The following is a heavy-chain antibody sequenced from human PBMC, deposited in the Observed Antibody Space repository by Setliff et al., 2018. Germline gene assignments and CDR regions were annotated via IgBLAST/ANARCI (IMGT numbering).Heavy chain of an antibody. Sequence: ASVKVSCKASGYTFTGYYMHWVRQAPGQGLEWMGWINPNSAGTSSAQKFQGRVTMTRDTSISTAYMELSGLRSDDAAVYYCARGVSSGNPASGNFPNGGYLQQWGQGTPVTVSS. V-gene: IGHV1-2*02. D-gene: IGHD3-22*01. CDR3: ARGVSSGNPASGNFPNGGYLQQ. J-gene: IGHJ1*01. CDR2: INPNSAGT. CDR1: GYTFTGYY.